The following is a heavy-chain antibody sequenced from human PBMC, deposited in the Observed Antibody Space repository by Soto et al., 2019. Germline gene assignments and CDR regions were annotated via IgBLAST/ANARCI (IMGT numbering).Heavy chain of an antibody. J-gene: IGHJ4*02. CDR3: ARGHAYYYDSSGYHFDY. V-gene: IGHV4-31*03. CDR2: IYYSGST. CDR1: GGSIISGGYC. Sequence: ASETLSHTCTVSGGSIISGGYCWSWIRKHPGKGLEWIGYIYYSGSTYYNPSLKSRVTISVDTSKNQFSLKLSSVTAADTAVYYCARGHAYYYDSSGYHFDYWGQGTLLTVSS. D-gene: IGHD3-22*01.